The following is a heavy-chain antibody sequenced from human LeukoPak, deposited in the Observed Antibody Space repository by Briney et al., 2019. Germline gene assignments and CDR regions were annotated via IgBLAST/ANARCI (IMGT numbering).Heavy chain of an antibody. D-gene: IGHD6-19*01. Sequence: GGSLRLSCAASGFTFDDYAMHWVRQAPGKGLEWVSGISWNSGSIGYADSVKGRFAISRDNAKNSLYLQMNSLRAEDTALYYCAKDATYSSGWTDYWGQGTLVTVSS. V-gene: IGHV3-9*01. CDR1: GFTFDDYA. CDR3: AKDATYSSGWTDY. CDR2: ISWNSGSI. J-gene: IGHJ4*02.